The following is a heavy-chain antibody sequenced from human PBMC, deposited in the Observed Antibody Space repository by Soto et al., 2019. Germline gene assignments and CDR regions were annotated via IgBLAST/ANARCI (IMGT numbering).Heavy chain of an antibody. J-gene: IGHJ2*01. Sequence: QLQLQESGPGLVKPSETLSLTCTVSGGSISSSSYYWGWIRQPPGKGLEWIGSIYYSGSTYYNPSLKSRVTISVDTSKNQFCLKLSSVTAADTAVYYCARLRGFGYGGNFNWYFALWGRGTLVTVFS. V-gene: IGHV4-39*01. CDR1: GGSISSSSYY. D-gene: IGHD2-21*02. CDR3: ARLRGFGYGGNFNWYFAL. CDR2: IYYSGST.